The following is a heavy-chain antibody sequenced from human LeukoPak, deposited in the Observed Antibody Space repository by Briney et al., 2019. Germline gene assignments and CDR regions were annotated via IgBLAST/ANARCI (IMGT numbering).Heavy chain of an antibody. J-gene: IGHJ6*02. CDR2: IHSGGST. Sequence: GGSLRLSCAASGFTVSSYYMSWVRQAPGKGLEWVSVIHSGGSTYYADSVKGRFTISRDNSKNTLYLQMNSLRAEDTAVYYCARDYAYSNGNLGPFYYYGMDVWGQGTTVTVSS. CDR3: ARDYAYSNGNLGPFYYYGMDV. V-gene: IGHV3-66*01. CDR1: GFTVSSYY. D-gene: IGHD2-8*01.